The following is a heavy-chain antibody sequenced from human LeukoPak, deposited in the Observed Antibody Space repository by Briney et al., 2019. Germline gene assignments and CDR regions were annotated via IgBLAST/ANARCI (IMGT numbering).Heavy chain of an antibody. CDR3: ARGLTWDIVVVPAAGEDWFDP. J-gene: IGHJ5*02. CDR2: INPNSGGT. CDR1: GYTFTGYY. V-gene: IGHV1-2*02. Sequence: ASVKVSCKASGYTFTGYYMHWVRQAPGQGLEWMGCINPNSGGTNYAQKFQGRVTMTRDTSISTAYMELSRLRSDDTAVYYCARGLTWDIVVVPAAGEDWFDPWGQGTLVTVSS. D-gene: IGHD2-2*01.